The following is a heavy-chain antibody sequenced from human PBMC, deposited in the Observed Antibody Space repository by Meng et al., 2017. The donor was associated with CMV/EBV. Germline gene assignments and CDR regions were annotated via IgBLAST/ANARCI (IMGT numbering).Heavy chain of an antibody. V-gene: IGHV3-21*01. Sequence: ASGFTFNIYNMNWVRQAPGKGLEWVSSISSSNSHIYYADSLKGRFTISRDNAKNSLHLQMNSLRAEDTAVYYCARGLGDSRYDNYFDYWGQGTLVTVS. CDR2: ISSSNSHI. J-gene: IGHJ4*02. CDR1: GFTFNIYN. D-gene: IGHD5-12*01. CDR3: ARGLGDSRYDNYFDY.